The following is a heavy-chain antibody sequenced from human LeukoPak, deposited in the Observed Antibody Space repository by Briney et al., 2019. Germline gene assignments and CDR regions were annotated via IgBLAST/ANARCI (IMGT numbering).Heavy chain of an antibody. D-gene: IGHD3-10*01. CDR1: GYTFNSYL. J-gene: IGHJ4*02. CDR3: ARIRAEFQLVSDF. V-gene: IGHV1-18*01. CDR2: ISGHNGHT. Sequence: ASVKVSCKASGYTFNSYLISWVRQVPGQGLEWMGWISGHNGHTDYAQKFKDRVTLTTDTSTSTAYMELRSLTSDDTAVYFCARIRAEFQLVSDFWGQGTLVTVSP.